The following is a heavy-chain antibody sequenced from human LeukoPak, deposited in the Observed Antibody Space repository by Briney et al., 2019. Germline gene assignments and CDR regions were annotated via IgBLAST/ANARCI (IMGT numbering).Heavy chain of an antibody. Sequence: GAALVICWEGAGYFFTSYWINGGRELAGKGEEWMGKIAPRASYTNYSPSFPGHVTLSPDTSTRTPSLQCSSLKASDTAMYYCARHSFGGVIVIWGQGTLVTVSS. D-gene: IGHD3-16*02. CDR3: ARHSFGGVIVI. CDR1: GYFFTSYW. V-gene: IGHV5-10-1*01. J-gene: IGHJ4*02. CDR2: IAPRASYT.